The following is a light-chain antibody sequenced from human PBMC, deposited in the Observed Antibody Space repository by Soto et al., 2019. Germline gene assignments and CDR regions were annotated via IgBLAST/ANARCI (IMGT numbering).Light chain of an antibody. V-gene: IGKV3-20*01. J-gene: IGKJ1*01. Sequence: IVMTQSPATLSLSPGERATLSCRASQSVSSNLAWYQQKPGQAPRLLIYGASNRATGIPDRFSGSGSGTDFTLTISRLEPEDFAVDYCQQYGSSGTFSQGTKVDIK. CDR3: QQYGSSGT. CDR2: GAS. CDR1: QSVSSN.